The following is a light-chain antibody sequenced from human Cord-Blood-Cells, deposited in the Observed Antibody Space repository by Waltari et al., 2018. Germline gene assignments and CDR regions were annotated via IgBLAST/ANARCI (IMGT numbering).Light chain of an antibody. V-gene: IGKV1-5*03. CDR3: QQYNSYPIT. CDR1: QSLSNW. Sequence: DIHMTQPPSTLSASVGDRVTITCRASQSLSNWLAWYQQKPGKAPKLLIYKASSLESGVPLRFSGSGSGTEFTLTISSLQADDFATYYCQQYNSYPITFGQGTRLEIK. CDR2: KAS. J-gene: IGKJ5*01.